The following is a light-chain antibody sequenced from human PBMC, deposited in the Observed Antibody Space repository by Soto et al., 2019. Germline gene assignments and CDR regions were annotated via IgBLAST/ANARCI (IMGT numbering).Light chain of an antibody. CDR1: SSTVGGFNV. CDR2: EGI. Sequence: QSLLTQPSSLSGSPGQSITISCTGTSSTVGGFNVVSWYQQHPGKAPKVIIYEGIKLPSGVSNRFSGPNSGSTASLTISGLQAEDEADYYCCSYVGATTFVFGTGTKVTVL. CDR3: CSYVGATTFV. V-gene: IGLV2-23*01. J-gene: IGLJ1*01.